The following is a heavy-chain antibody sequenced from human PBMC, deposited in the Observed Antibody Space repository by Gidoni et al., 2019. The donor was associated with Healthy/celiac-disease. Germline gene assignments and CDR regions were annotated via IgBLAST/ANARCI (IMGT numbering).Heavy chain of an antibody. CDR1: GFTFSSYG. D-gene: IGHD1-26*01. Sequence: QVQLVAPGGGVVQPGRSLRLSCAASGFTFSSYGMHWVRQAPGKGLEWVAVISYDGSNKYYADSVKGRFTISRDNSKNTLYLQMNSLRAEDTAVYYCAKDSGSYGWYFDLWGRGTLVTVSS. CDR3: AKDSGSYGWYFDL. CDR2: ISYDGSNK. V-gene: IGHV3-30*18. J-gene: IGHJ2*01.